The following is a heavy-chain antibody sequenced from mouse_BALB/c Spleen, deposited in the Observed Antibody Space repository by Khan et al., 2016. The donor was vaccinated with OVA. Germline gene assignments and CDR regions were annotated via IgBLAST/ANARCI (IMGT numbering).Heavy chain of an antibody. CDR3: SRGYFGNYEFAY. CDR1: GYTFTSYW. Sequence: QVRLQQSGAELVKPGASVKLSCKTSGYTFTSYWIQWVKQRPGQGLGWIGQIFPGTGTTSYNENFKGKATLTVDTSSSTAYMQLSSLTSEDSAVYFCSRGYFGNYEFAYWGQGTLVTVSP. V-gene: IGHV1S132*01. CDR2: IFPGTGTT. J-gene: IGHJ3*01. D-gene: IGHD2-1*01.